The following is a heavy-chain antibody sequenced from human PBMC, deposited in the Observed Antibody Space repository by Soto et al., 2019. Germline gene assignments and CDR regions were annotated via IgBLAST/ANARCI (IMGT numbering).Heavy chain of an antibody. CDR2: IYYSGST. CDR3: ARDRAYCSSTSCYADWFDP. Sequence: SETLSLTCTVSGGSISSYYWSWIRQPPGKGLEWIGYIYYSGSTNYNPSLKSRVTISVDTSKNQFSLKLSSVTAADTAVYYCARDRAYCSSTSCYADWFDPWGQGTLVTVSS. CDR1: GGSISSYY. V-gene: IGHV4-59*01. D-gene: IGHD2-2*01. J-gene: IGHJ5*02.